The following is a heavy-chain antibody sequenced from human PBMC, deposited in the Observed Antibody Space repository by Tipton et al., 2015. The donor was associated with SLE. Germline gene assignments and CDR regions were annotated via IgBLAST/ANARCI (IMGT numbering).Heavy chain of an antibody. CDR3: ARLQHLGGGAIQH. Sequence: SLRLSCAASGFTFSSYSMHWVRQAPGKGLEWVAVISYDGTYKSYADSVRGRITISRDNSKNTMYLQMNSLRPDDTAVYYCARLQHLGGGAIQHWGQGTLVTVSS. D-gene: IGHD6-13*01. V-gene: IGHV3-30*04. CDR1: GFTFSSYS. CDR2: ISYDGTYK. J-gene: IGHJ1*01.